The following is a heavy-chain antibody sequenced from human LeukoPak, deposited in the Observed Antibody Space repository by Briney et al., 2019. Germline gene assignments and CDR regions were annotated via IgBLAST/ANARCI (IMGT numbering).Heavy chain of an antibody. V-gene: IGHV5-51*01. CDR3: ARHGGSWDYYGSGSGLNWFDP. J-gene: IGHJ5*02. CDR2: IYPGDSDT. D-gene: IGHD3-10*01. Sequence: GGSLKISWRGSGYSFTSYWIGWVRQMPGKGLGGVGIIYPGDSDTRYRPSFQGQLTISADKSISPAYLQWSRLTASDTAMYYCARHGGSWDYYGSGSGLNWFDPWGQGTLVTVSS. CDR1: GYSFTSYW.